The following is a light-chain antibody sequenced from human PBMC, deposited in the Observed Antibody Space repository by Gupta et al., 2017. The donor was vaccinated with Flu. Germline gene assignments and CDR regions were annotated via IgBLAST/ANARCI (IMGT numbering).Light chain of an antibody. CDR3: QQYYSSPLT. CDR2: RAS. J-gene: IGKJ4*01. V-gene: IGKV1-5*03. CDR1: QNFNSW. Sequence: PSALSASVGDRVTITCRASQNFNSWLAWFQQKPGKAPKLLIHRASTVESGVPSRFSGSGSGTEFTLTISSLQPDDFATYYCQQYYSSPLTFGRGTKVEIK.